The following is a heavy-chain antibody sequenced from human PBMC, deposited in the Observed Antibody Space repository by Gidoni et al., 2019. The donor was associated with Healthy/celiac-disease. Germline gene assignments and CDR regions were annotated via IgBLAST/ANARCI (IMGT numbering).Heavy chain of an antibody. V-gene: IGHV1-69*01. CDR3: ARVLGYSGYDFEPYYYYYGMDV. J-gene: IGHJ6*02. Sequence: QVQLVQSGAEVKKPGSSVTVSCKASGGPFSSYATRWARQAPGQGPDWMGGIIPIFGTANYAQKFQGRVTITADESTSTAYMELSSLRSEDTAVYYCARVLGYSGYDFEPYYYYYGMDVWGQGTTVTVSS. D-gene: IGHD5-12*01. CDR2: IIPIFGTA. CDR1: GGPFSSYA.